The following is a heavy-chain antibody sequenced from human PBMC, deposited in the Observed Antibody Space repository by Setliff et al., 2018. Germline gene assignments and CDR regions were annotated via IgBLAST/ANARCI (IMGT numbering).Heavy chain of an antibody. Sequence: PSGTLSLTCTVSGGSISSYYWSWIRQPPGKRLEWIGYIYNSGTTNYNPSLKSRVTISLDTSKNQFSLQLSSVTAADTAVYYCARDGLGAFSLRSMDVWGKGTTVTVSS. J-gene: IGHJ6*04. CDR1: GGSISSYY. D-gene: IGHD3-3*02. V-gene: IGHV4-59*01. CDR3: ARDGLGAFSLRSMDV. CDR2: IYNSGTT.